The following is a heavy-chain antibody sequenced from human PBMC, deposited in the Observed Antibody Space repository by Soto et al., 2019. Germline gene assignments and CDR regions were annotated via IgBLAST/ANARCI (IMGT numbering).Heavy chain of an antibody. V-gene: IGHV4-59*08. CDR3: ARLVRDFNWDFDY. Sequence: SETLSLTCTVSGGSISSYYWSWIRQPPGKGLEWIGYIYYSGSTNYNPSLKSRVTISVDTSKNQFSLKLSSVTAADTAVYYCARLVRDFNWDFDYWGQGTLVTVSS. CDR2: IYYSGST. CDR1: GGSISSYY. J-gene: IGHJ4*02. D-gene: IGHD3-16*01.